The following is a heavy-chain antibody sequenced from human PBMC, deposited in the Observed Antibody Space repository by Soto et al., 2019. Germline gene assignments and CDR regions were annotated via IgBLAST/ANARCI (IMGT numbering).Heavy chain of an antibody. CDR1: GYTFTGYY. D-gene: IGHD3-10*01. CDR3: ARDYYGSGSFDY. J-gene: IGHJ4*02. CDR2: INPNSGGT. Sequence: GASVKVSCKASGYTFTGYYMHWVRQAPGQGLERMGWINPNSGGTNYAQKFQGRVTMTRDTSISTAYMELSRLRSDDTAVYYCARDYYGSGSFDYWGQGTLVTVS. V-gene: IGHV1-2*02.